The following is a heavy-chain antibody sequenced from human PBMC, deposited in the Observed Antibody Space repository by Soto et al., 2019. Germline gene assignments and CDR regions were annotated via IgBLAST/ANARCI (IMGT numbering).Heavy chain of an antibody. V-gene: IGHV3-33*01. Sequence: QAQLVESGGGVVQPGRSLRLSCAASGFTFSSYGMHWVRQAPGKGLEWVAIIWYDGSNKYYADSVKGQFTISRDSSKNTLYLQMNSLRAEDTAVYYCARVGSSWSFDYWGQGTLVTVSS. CDR2: IWYDGSNK. CDR1: GFTFSSYG. D-gene: IGHD6-13*01. CDR3: ARVGSSWSFDY. J-gene: IGHJ4*02.